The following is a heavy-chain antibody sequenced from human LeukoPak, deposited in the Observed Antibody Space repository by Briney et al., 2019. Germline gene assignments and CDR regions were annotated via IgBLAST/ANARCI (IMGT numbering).Heavy chain of an antibody. Sequence: PGGSLRLSCAASGFTFDEYAMHWVRQAPGKGLEWVSLISWDGASAYYADSVKGRLTISRDNAKNSLYLQMNSLRAEDTAVYYCARGDEVVAADYYYYMDVWGKGTTVTISS. V-gene: IGHV3-43D*03. CDR3: ARGDEVVAADYYYYMDV. CDR2: ISWDGASA. J-gene: IGHJ6*03. CDR1: GFTFDEYA. D-gene: IGHD2-15*01.